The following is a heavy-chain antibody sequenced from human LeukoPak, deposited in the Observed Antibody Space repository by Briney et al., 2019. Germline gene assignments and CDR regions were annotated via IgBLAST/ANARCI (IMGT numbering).Heavy chain of an antibody. Sequence: SETLSLTCTVSGGSISSYYWSWIWQPPGKGLEWIGYIYYSGSTNYNPSLKSRVTISVDASKNQFSLKLSSVTAADTAVYYCARVPIWFGELKAFDVWGQGTMVTVSS. D-gene: IGHD3-10*01. CDR3: ARVPIWFGELKAFDV. CDR1: GGSISSYY. CDR2: IYYSGST. J-gene: IGHJ3*01. V-gene: IGHV4-59*01.